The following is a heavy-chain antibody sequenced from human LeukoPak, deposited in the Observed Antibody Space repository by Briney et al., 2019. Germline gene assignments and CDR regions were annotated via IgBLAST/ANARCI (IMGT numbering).Heavy chain of an antibody. CDR2: IYYSGST. D-gene: IGHD5-18*01. CDR1: GGSISSSSYY. CDR3: ARGGRGYSYGLDY. J-gene: IGHJ4*02. V-gene: IGHV4-39*01. Sequence: SETLSLTCTVSGGSISSSSYYWGWIRQPPGKGLEWIGSIYYSGSTYYNPSLKSRVTISVDTSKNQFSLKLSSVTAADTAVYYCARGGRGYSYGLDYWGQGTLVTVSS.